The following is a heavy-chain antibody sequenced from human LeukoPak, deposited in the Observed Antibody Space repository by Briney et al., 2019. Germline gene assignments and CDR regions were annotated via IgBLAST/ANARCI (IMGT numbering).Heavy chain of an antibody. J-gene: IGHJ5*02. D-gene: IGHD1-1*01. CDR1: GSSIIDHH. CDR2: SATTKPNSCTT. CDR3: VRGGTTGSGGHHFGT. Sequence: GGSLTLSCAGAGSSIIDHHMDWVRQAPGEGLEWISRSATTKPNSCTTQYAASVRGRFTISRDDSHNSLYLLLNSVKAEDTAVYFCVRGGTTGSGGHHFGTWGLGTLVTVSS. V-gene: IGHV3-72*01.